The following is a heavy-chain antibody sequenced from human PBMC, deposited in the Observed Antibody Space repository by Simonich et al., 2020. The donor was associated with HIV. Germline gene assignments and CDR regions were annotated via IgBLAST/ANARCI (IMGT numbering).Heavy chain of an antibody. CDR2: KSYDGSKK. CDR1: GFTFSSYA. V-gene: IGHV3-30*07. J-gene: IGHJ6*02. CDR3: ARDLVLGRAYYDTSMDV. D-gene: IGHD3-9*01. Sequence: QVQLVESGGGVVQPGRSLRLSCAASGFTFSSYAMHWVRQAPGRGLGWGAVKSYDGSKKDYADSGKGRFTISRDNSKNTLYLQMSSLRAEDTAVYYCARDLVLGRAYYDTSMDVWGQGTTVTVSS.